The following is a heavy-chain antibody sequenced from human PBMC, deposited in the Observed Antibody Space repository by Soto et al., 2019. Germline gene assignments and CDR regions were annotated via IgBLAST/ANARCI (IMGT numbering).Heavy chain of an antibody. J-gene: IGHJ5*02. Sequence: QVQLVQSGAEVKKPVSSVKVSCKASGGTFSSYAISWVRQSPGQGLEWMGGIIPIFGTANYAQKFQGRVKITADESPSTAYMELSSLRSEDTAVYYCARMGLRGERFGPWGQGTLVTVSS. V-gene: IGHV1-69*01. CDR1: GGTFSSYA. CDR2: IIPIFGTA. D-gene: IGHD4-17*01. CDR3: ARMGLRGERFGP.